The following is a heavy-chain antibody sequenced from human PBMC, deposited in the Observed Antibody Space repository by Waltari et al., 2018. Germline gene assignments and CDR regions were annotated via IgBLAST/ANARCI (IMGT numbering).Heavy chain of an antibody. CDR3: ARLGTSCSGGSCSLWWFDP. CDR1: GYSFTSYW. V-gene: IGHV5-51*01. D-gene: IGHD2-15*01. J-gene: IGHJ5*02. CDR2: IYPADSDN. Sequence: EVQLVQSGAEVKKPGESLKISCKGSGYSFTSYWIGWVRQMPGKGLEWMGIIYPADSDNKYSPSFQGQVTISADKSISTAYLQWSSLKASDTAMYYCARLGTSCSGGSCSLWWFDPWGQGTLVTVSS.